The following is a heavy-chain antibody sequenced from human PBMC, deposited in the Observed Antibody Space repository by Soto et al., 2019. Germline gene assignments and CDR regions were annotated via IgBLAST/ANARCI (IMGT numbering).Heavy chain of an antibody. CDR3: ARVSRGYSYGDNMYYFDY. CDR2: IIPLFGTA. D-gene: IGHD5-18*01. Sequence: QVQLVQSGAEVKKPGSSVKVSCKASGGTFSSYAISWVRQAPGQGLEWMGGIIPLFGTANYAQKFQGRVTITAYESTSTAYRELSSLRSEDTAVYYCARVSRGYSYGDNMYYFDYWGQGTMVTVSS. J-gene: IGHJ4*02. CDR1: GGTFSSYA. V-gene: IGHV1-69*01.